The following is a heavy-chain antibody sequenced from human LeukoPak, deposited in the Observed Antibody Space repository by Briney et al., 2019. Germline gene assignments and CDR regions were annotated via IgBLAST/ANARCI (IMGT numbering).Heavy chain of an antibody. J-gene: IGHJ5*02. CDR3: ARGPKGGSYHNWFDP. Sequence: KPSETLSLTCGVYGGSFSGYYWSWIRQPPGKGLEWIGEINHSGSTNYNPSLKSRVTISVDTSKNQFSLKLSSVTAADTAVYYCARGPKGGSYHNWFDPWGQGTLVTVSS. CDR1: GGSFSGYY. CDR2: INHSGST. D-gene: IGHD1-26*01. V-gene: IGHV4-34*01.